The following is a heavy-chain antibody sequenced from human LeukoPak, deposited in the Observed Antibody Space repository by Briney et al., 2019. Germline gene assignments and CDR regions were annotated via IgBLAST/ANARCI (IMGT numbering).Heavy chain of an antibody. Sequence: ASVKVSCKASGYNFSGYYIHWVRQASGQGLEWMGWIDPKSGGTNYAQKFQGRVTMTRDTSISTAYMELSRLRSDDTAVYYCARLVVVRGVPNWFDPWGQGTLVTVSS. D-gene: IGHD3-10*01. CDR2: IDPKSGGT. CDR3: ARLVVVRGVPNWFDP. V-gene: IGHV1-2*02. J-gene: IGHJ5*02. CDR1: GYNFSGYY.